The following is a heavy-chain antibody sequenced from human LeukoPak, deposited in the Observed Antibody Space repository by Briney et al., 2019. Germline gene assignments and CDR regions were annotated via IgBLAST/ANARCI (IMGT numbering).Heavy chain of an antibody. CDR3: AKARGYSYVNEYHFDY. D-gene: IGHD5-18*01. CDR2: IRGSGDMT. V-gene: IGHV3-23*01. Sequence: PGGSLRLSCATSGFTFSNYAMSWVRQAPGKGLEWVSAIRGSGDMTYYADSVKGRFTVARDNSKTTLYLQMNSLRAEDTAVYYCAKARGYSYVNEYHFDYWGQGALVTVSS. J-gene: IGHJ4*02. CDR1: GFTFSNYA.